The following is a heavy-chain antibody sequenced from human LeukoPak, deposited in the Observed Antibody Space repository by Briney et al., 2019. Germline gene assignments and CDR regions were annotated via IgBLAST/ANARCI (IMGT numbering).Heavy chain of an antibody. Sequence: PGGSLRLSCEASGFTFSDLYMDWVRQAPGKGLGWVGRISTKANSYTTEYAASVKGRFTISRDDSKNSLYLQMNSLKTEDTAVYYCASDYCGGDCYHIWGQGTLVTVSS. CDR1: GFTFSDLY. D-gene: IGHD2-21*02. CDR3: ASDYCGGDCYHI. J-gene: IGHJ4*02. CDR2: ISTKANSYTT. V-gene: IGHV3-72*01.